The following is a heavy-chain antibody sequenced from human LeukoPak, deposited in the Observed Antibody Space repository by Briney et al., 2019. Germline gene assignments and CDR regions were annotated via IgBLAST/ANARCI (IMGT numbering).Heavy chain of an antibody. CDR2: ISYDGSNK. J-gene: IGHJ3*02. V-gene: IGHV3-30*04. Sequence: PGGSLRLSCAASGCTFSSYAMHWVRQAPGKGLEWVAVISYDGSNKYYVDSVKGRFTISRDNSKNTLYPQMNSLRAEDTAVYYCAREGGYCSGGSCYFDAFDIWGQGTMVTVSS. CDR1: GCTFSSYA. D-gene: IGHD2-15*01. CDR3: AREGGYCSGGSCYFDAFDI.